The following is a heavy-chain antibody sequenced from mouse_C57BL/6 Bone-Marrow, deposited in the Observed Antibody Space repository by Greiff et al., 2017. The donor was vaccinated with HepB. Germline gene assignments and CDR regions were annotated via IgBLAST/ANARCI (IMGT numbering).Heavy chain of an antibody. CDR2: IRSKSSNYAT. J-gene: IGHJ4*01. CDR1: GFTFNTYA. Sequence: EVQRVESGGGLVQPKGSLKLSCAASGFTFNTYAMHWVRQAPGKGLEWVARIRSKSSNYATYYADSVKDRFTISRDDSQSMLYLQMNNLKTEDTAMYYCVRDDDYDEERVGYAMDYWGQGTSVTVSS. D-gene: IGHD2-4*01. CDR3: VRDDDYDEERVGYAMDY. V-gene: IGHV10-3*01.